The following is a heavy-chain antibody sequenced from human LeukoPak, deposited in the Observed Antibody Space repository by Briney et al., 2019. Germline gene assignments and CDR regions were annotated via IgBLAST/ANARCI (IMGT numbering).Heavy chain of an antibody. CDR3: AKARGKTTVAPYYFDY. CDR2: ISGSGGST. D-gene: IGHD4-23*01. Sequence: GGSLRLSCAASGFTFSSYAMSWVRQAPGKGLEWVSAISGSGGSTYYADSVKGRFTISRDNSKNALYLQMNSLRAEDTAVYYCAKARGKTTVAPYYFDYWGQGTLVTVPS. CDR1: GFTFSSYA. V-gene: IGHV3-23*01. J-gene: IGHJ4*02.